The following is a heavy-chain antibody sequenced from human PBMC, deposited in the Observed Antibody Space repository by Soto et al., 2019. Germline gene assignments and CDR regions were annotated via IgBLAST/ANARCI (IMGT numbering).Heavy chain of an antibody. Sequence: GGSLRLSCAASGFTFSSYGMHWVRQAPGKGLEWVAVIWYDGSNKNYVDSVKGRFTISRDNAKNSLYLQMNSLRAEDTAVYYCARFYYDSSGYLPSPYYYYYGMDVWGQGTTVTV. CDR3: ARFYYDSSGYLPSPYYYYYGMDV. V-gene: IGHV3-33*03. CDR1: GFTFSSYG. D-gene: IGHD3-22*01. J-gene: IGHJ6*02. CDR2: IWYDGSNK.